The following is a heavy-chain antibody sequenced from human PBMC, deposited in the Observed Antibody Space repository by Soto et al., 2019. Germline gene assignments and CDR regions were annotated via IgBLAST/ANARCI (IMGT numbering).Heavy chain of an antibody. CDR2: INPGGGST. J-gene: IGHJ4*02. CDR1: GYTFTNYH. V-gene: IGHV1-46*03. D-gene: IGHD3-3*01. CDR3: VRNSYFFGSDY. Sequence: QVQLVQSGAEVKKPGASVKVSCKASGYTFTNYHIHWVRQAPGQGLEWIGKINPGGGSTSYAQKFQGRVTVTRDPSTSTVYMELSSLRSEDTAVYYCVRNSYFFGSDYWGQGTLVTVSS.